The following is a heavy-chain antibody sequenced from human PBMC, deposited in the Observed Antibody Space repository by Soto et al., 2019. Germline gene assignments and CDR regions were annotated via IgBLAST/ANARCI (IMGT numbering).Heavy chain of an antibody. CDR3: ARSDYDSSGYYSEGPFNWFDP. J-gene: IGHJ5*02. CDR1: GGSISSYY. V-gene: IGHV4-59*01. CDR2: IYYSGSA. D-gene: IGHD3-22*01. Sequence: SETLSLTCTVSGGSISSYYWSWIRQPPGKGLEWIGYIYYSGSANYNPSLKSRVTISVDTSKNQFSLKLSSVTAADTAVYYCARSDYDSSGYYSEGPFNWFDPWGQGTLVTVSS.